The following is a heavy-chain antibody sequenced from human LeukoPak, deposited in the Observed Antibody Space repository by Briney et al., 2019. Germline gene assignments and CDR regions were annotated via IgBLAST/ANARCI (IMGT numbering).Heavy chain of an antibody. Sequence: SETLSLPCTVSGGSLSSYYWRWVRQPPGKGLEWIGYIYTSGSTNYNPSLKSRVTISVDTSKNQFSLKLSSVTAADTAVYYCARLNSVSTSTVSAPNWFDPWGQGTLVTVSS. D-gene: IGHD2-2*01. CDR2: IYTSGST. CDR1: GGSLSSYY. V-gene: IGHV4-4*09. J-gene: IGHJ5*02. CDR3: ARLNSVSTSTVSAPNWFDP.